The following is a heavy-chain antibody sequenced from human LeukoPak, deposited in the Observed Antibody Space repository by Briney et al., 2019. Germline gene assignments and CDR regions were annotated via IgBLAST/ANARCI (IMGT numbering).Heavy chain of an antibody. J-gene: IGHJ4*02. Sequence: ASVKVSCKASGYAFTNYYIHWVRQAPGQGLEWMGIIKPSGGSTSSAQKFQGRVTMTRDTSPSKVYMDLRSLRSDDTAVYYCTRVGYLTYSNYFDYWGQGTLVTVSS. CDR2: IKPSGGST. CDR3: TRVGYLTYSNYFDY. D-gene: IGHD4-11*01. CDR1: GYAFTNYY. V-gene: IGHV1-46*01.